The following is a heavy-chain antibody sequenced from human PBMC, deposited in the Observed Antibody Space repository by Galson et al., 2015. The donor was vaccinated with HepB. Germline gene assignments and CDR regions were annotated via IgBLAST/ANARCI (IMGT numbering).Heavy chain of an antibody. J-gene: IGHJ4*02. Sequence: SLRLSCAASGFTFSSYSMNWVRQAPGKGLEWVSYISSSSSTIYYADSVKGRFTISRDNAKNSLYLQMNSLRAEDTAVYYCAVMEYYYGSGRGYWGQGTLVTVSS. CDR3: AVMEYYYGSGRGY. CDR2: ISSSSSTI. V-gene: IGHV3-48*01. CDR1: GFTFSSYS. D-gene: IGHD3-10*01.